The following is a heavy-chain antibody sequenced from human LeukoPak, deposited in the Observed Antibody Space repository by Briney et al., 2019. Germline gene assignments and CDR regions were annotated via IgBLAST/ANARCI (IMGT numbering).Heavy chain of an antibody. CDR3: AKAGLPPIFGEVEATPYFDY. CDR1: GFTFSSFG. J-gene: IGHJ4*02. Sequence: PGGSLRLSCAASGFTFSSFGMHWVRQAPGKGLEWVAFIRYDGSNKYYADSVKGRFTISRDNSKNTLYLQMNSLRAEDTAVYYCAKAGLPPIFGEVEATPYFDYWGQGTLVTVSS. CDR2: IRYDGSNK. V-gene: IGHV3-30*02. D-gene: IGHD3-3*01.